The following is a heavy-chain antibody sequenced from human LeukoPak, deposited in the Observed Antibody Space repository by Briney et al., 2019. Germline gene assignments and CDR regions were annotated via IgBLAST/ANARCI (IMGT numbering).Heavy chain of an antibody. CDR3: ASVEEDYYDSSGYPAY. CDR1: GYTFTSYG. CDR2: ISAYNGNT. V-gene: IGHV1-18*01. Sequence: GASVKVSCKASGYTFTSYGISWVRQAPGQGLEWMGRISAYNGNTNYAQKLQGRVTMTTDTSTSTAYMELRSLRSDDTAVYYCASVEEDYYDSSGYPAYWGQGTLVTVSS. D-gene: IGHD3-22*01. J-gene: IGHJ4*02.